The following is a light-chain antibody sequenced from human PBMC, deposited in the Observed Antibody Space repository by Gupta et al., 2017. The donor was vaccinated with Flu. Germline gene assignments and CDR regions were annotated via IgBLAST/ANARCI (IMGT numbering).Light chain of an antibody. J-gene: IGLJ2*01. CDR1: SLRKSY. Sequence: SSELTQDPAVSVALGQTVRITCQGDSLRKSYATWYQQKPGQAPILVSYGKDFRPSGIPDRFSVSSSGDTSSLTITGAQAEDEADYSCSSRDDSGNLHVIFGGGTKLTVL. V-gene: IGLV3-19*01. CDR2: GKD. CDR3: SSRDDSGNLHVI.